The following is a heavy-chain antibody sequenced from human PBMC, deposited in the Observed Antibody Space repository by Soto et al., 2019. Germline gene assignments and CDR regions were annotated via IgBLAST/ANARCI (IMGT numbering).Heavy chain of an antibody. D-gene: IGHD6-13*01. Sequence: GESLKISCKGSGYSFTSYWISWVRQMPGKGLEWMGRIDPSDSYTNYSPSFQGHVTISADKSISTAYLQWSSLKASDTAMYYCARPARGPWYSSTWLYYYYGMDVWCPGTTVTVSS. CDR1: GYSFTSYW. J-gene: IGHJ6*02. V-gene: IGHV5-10-1*01. CDR3: ARPARGPWYSSTWLYYYYGMDV. CDR2: IDPSDSYT.